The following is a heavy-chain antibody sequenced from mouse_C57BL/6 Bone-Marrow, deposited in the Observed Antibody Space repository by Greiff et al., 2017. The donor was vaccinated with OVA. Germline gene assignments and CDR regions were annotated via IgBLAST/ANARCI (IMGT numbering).Heavy chain of an antibody. D-gene: IGHD1-1*01. CDR2: IDPSGSYT. CDR3: ARSVVATDYYAMDY. J-gene: IGHJ4*01. Sequence: QVHVKQPGAELVMPGASVKLSCKASGYTFTSYWMHWVKQRPGQGLEWIGEIDPSGSYTNYNQKFKGKSTLTVDKSSSTAYMQLSSLTSEDSAVYYCARSVVATDYYAMDYWGQGTSVTVSS. V-gene: IGHV1-69*01. CDR1: GYTFTSYW.